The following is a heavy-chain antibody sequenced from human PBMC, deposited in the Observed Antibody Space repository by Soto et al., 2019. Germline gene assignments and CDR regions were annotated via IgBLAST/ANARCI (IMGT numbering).Heavy chain of an antibody. Sequence: GGSQRLSCAASGFTISSNAMTWVRQAPGKGLQWVSSFSGNGINTYYEDSVKGRFTISTVTSQHTLYLQMNSLRVEDTAVYHCAKGPIVGANYNNYDMDVWGQGTTVTVS. CDR2: FSGNGINT. CDR3: AKGPIVGANYNNYDMDV. CDR1: GFTISSNA. J-gene: IGHJ6*02. V-gene: IGHV3-23*01. D-gene: IGHD1-26*01.